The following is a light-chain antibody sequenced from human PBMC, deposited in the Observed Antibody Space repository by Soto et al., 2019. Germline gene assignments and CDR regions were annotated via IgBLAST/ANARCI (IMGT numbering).Light chain of an antibody. CDR2: GAS. J-gene: IGKJ4*01. V-gene: IGKV3-20*01. CDR1: QSVYSSSY. CDR3: QQYGISPLT. Sequence: PGERATLSCRASQSVYSSSYLAWYQQKPGQAPRLLIYGASTRATGIPDRFSGSGSGTDFTLTISRLEPEDFAVYYCQQYGISPLTFGGWTKVEIK.